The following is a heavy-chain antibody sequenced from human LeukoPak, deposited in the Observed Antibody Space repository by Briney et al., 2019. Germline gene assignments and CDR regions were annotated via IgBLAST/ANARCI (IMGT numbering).Heavy chain of an antibody. CDR1: GGTFSNYG. V-gene: IGHV1-69*05. Sequence: ASVKVSCKASGGTFSNYGITWVRQAPGQGLEWMGGIIPMFGTSHYAQKFQGRVTITTDDSTSTVYMDVSSLRSEDTAVYYCAGGARIPVVQGFYYYMEVWGEGTTVTVSS. CDR2: IIPMFGTS. D-gene: IGHD3-10*01. CDR3: AGGARIPVVQGFYYYMEV. J-gene: IGHJ6*03.